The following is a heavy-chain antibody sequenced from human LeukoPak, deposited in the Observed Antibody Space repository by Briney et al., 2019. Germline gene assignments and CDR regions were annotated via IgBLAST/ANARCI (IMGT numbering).Heavy chain of an antibody. V-gene: IGHV4-59*01. J-gene: IGHJ4*02. CDR3: ARGLGDESFDY. Sequence: SETLSPTCTVSGGSISSYYWSWIRQPPGKGLEWIGYIYYSGSTNYNPSLKSRVTISVDTSKNQFSLKLSSVTAADTAVYYCARGLGDESFDYWGQGTLVTVSS. D-gene: IGHD4-17*01. CDR1: GGSISSYY. CDR2: IYYSGST.